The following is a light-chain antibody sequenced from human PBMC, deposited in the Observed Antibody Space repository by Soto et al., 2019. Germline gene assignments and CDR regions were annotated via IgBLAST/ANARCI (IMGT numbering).Light chain of an antibody. CDR3: QQYDRSPLT. CDR1: QSVSSSF. Sequence: EIVLTQSPGTLSLSPGERATLSCRASQSVSSSFLAWYQQKPGQAPRLLIYGASSRATGIPDRFSGSGSGTDFTLTISRLEPEDVAVYYCQQYDRSPLTFGGGTKVEI. J-gene: IGKJ4*01. V-gene: IGKV3-20*01. CDR2: GAS.